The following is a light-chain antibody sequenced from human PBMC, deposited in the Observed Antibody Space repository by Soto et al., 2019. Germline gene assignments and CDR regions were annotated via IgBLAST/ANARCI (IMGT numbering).Light chain of an antibody. CDR3: QSYDSSLSGYV. Sequence: QSVLTQPPSVSEAPGQRVTISCTGSSSNIGAGYEAHWYQQVPGTAPKLLIYENNNRPSGVPDRFSCSKSGTITSLAITGRLAEEEAENYCQSYDSSLSGYVFGTGTKLTVL. CDR1: SSNIGAGYE. CDR2: ENN. J-gene: IGLJ1*01. V-gene: IGLV1-40*01.